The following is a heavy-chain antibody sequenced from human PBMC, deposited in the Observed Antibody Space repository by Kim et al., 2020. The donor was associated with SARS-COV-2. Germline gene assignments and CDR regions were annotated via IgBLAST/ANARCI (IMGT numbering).Heavy chain of an antibody. J-gene: IGHJ5*02. Sequence: SETLSLTCTVSGGSLISTVYYWGWLRQSPGKGLQWIGTVYHSGTTYYSPSLRSRLTMSVDTSRNHFSLHLSSVTAADTADYYCGKASWGRSWFDPWGPGT. CDR1: GGSLISTVYY. CDR2: VYHSGTT. D-gene: IGHD3-16*01. CDR3: GKASWGRSWFDP. V-gene: IGHV4-39*02.